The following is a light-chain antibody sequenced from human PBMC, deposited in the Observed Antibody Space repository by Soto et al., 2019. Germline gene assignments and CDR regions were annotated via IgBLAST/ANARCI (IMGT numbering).Light chain of an antibody. V-gene: IGKV1-8*01. CDR1: QGISSY. CDR2: AAS. Sequence: TITCRASQGISSYLAWYQQKPGKAPKLLIYAASTLQSGVPSRFSGSGSGTDFTLTISCLQSEDFATYYCQQYYSYPRTFGQGTKVDIK. CDR3: QQYYSYPRT. J-gene: IGKJ1*01.